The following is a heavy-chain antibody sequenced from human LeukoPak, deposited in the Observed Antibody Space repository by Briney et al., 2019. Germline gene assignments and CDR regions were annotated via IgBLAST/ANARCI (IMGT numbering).Heavy chain of an antibody. CDR2: ITGSDGSS. CDR1: GFTFTNYA. CDR3: AKWGDYDILTGYYVPDY. D-gene: IGHD3-9*01. Sequence: GGSLRLSCVASGFTFTNYAMSWLRQAPGKGLECVSAITGSDGSSYYADSVKGRFTISRDNSKNTLYLQVNSLRAEDTAVYYCAKWGDYDILTGYYVPDYWGQGTLVTVSS. J-gene: IGHJ4*02. V-gene: IGHV3-23*01.